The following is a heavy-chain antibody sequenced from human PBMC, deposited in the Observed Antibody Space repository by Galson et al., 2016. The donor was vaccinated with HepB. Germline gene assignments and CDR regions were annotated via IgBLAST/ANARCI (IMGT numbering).Heavy chain of an antibody. CDR1: GFTFSRHL. V-gene: IGHV3-64D*09. Sequence: SLRLSCAASGFTFSRHLIHWVRQAPGKGLEYVSAITGNGGSTYYADSVKDRFTISRDNSKNMLFLQMSSLRPEDTAAYFCVTLDYDSGSLPQVVWGQGTRLTVSS. CDR3: VTLDYDSGSLPQVV. D-gene: IGHD3-10*01. J-gene: IGHJ6*02. CDR2: ITGNGGST.